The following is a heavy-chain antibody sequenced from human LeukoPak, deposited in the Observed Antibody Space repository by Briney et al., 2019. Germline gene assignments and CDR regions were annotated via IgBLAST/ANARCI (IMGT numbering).Heavy chain of an antibody. V-gene: IGHV3-66*01. Sequence: GGSLRLSCAASGFIVSSSHMNWVRQAPGKGLEWVSVIYSGGSTYYADSVKGRFTISRENSRNTVYLQMNSLRAEYTAVYYCASGYVSGSRVPFDYWGQGTLVTVSS. CDR1: GFIVSSSH. CDR3: ASGYVSGSRVPFDY. D-gene: IGHD1-26*01. J-gene: IGHJ4*02. CDR2: IYSGGST.